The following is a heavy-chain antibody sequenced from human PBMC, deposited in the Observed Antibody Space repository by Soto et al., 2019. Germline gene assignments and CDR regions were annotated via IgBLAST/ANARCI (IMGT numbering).Heavy chain of an antibody. V-gene: IGHV3-15*01. J-gene: IGHJ4*02. D-gene: IGHD2-15*01. CDR1: GFTFSDAW. CDR2: IKRKTDGGTA. Sequence: PEGSLRLSCAVSGFTFSDAWMSCVRQAPGKGLEWVGRIKRKTDGGTADYPAPVKGRFTISRDDSENLLYLQMNSLKTEDTAVYYCTTVTVVDVHSDYWGQGTLVTVSS. CDR3: TTVTVVDVHSDY.